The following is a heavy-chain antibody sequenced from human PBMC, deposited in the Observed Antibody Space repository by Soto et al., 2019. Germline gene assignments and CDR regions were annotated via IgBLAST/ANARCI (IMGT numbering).Heavy chain of an antibody. V-gene: IGHV2-5*02. D-gene: IGHD4-17*01. J-gene: IGHJ4*02. CDR2: IYWDDDK. Sequence: QITLKESGPTLVKPTQTLTLTCTFSGFSLSTSGVGVGWIRQPPGKALEWLALIYWDDDKRYSPSLKSRLTITKDTSKNQVVLTMTNMDPGDTPTYYCAHRHHGDYFFDYWGKGTLATVSS. CDR1: GFSLSTSGVG. CDR3: AHRHHGDYFFDY.